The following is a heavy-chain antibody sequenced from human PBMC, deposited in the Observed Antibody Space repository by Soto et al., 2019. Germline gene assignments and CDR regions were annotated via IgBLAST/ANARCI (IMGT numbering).Heavy chain of an antibody. CDR1: GYTFTGYY. V-gene: IGHV1-2*04. Sequence: GASVKVSCKASGYTFTGYYMHWVRQAPGQGLEWMGWINPNSGGTNYAQKFQGWVTMTRDTSISTAYMELSRLRSDDTAVYYCARGGAHVYYYDSSGYYQSDSYFDYWGQGTLVTVS. CDR3: ARGGAHVYYYDSSGYYQSDSYFDY. J-gene: IGHJ4*02. CDR2: INPNSGGT. D-gene: IGHD3-22*01.